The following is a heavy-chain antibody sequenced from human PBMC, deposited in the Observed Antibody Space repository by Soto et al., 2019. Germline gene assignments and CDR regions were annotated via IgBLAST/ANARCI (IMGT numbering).Heavy chain of an antibody. D-gene: IGHD2-15*01. CDR2: IYYSGST. J-gene: IGHJ4*02. CDR1: GGSISSSSYY. CDR3: ARGVVVVAAKPQYFDY. V-gene: IGHV4-39*01. Sequence: PSETLSLTCTVSGGSISSSSYYWGWIRQPPGKGLEWIGSIYYSGSTYYNTSLKSRVTISVDTSKNQFSLKLSSVTAADTAVYYCARGVVVVAAKPQYFDYWGQGTLVTVSS.